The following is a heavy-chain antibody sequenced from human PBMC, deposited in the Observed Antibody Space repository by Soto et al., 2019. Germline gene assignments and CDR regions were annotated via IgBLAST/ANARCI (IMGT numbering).Heavy chain of an antibody. CDR2: IYYSGST. J-gene: IGHJ4*02. Sequence: SEPLSLTCPVPGDSITSYYPTWIRQFPGKRLEWIGSIYYSGSTYYNPSLKSRVTISVDTSKNQFSLKLSSVTAADTAVYYCARRPVEMAKLFDYWGQGTLVTVSS. CDR3: ARRPVEMAKLFDY. CDR1: GDSITSYY. D-gene: IGHD5-12*01. V-gene: IGHV4-59*05.